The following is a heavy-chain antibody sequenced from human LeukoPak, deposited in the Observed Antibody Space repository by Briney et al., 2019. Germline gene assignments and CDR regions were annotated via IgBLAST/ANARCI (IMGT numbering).Heavy chain of an antibody. D-gene: IGHD3-10*01. CDR1: GFTFSSYA. Sequence: PGGSLRLSCAASGFTFSSYAMSWARQAPGKGLEWVSAISGSGGSTYYADSVKGRFTISRDNSKNTLYLQMNSLRAEDTAVYYCAKDQVITEYYFDYWGRGTLVTVSS. CDR2: ISGSGGST. CDR3: AKDQVITEYYFDY. J-gene: IGHJ4*02. V-gene: IGHV3-23*01.